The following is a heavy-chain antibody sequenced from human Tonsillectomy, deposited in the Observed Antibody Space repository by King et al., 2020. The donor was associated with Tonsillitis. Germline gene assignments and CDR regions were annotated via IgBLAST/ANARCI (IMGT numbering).Heavy chain of an antibody. D-gene: IGHD3-16*01. Sequence: QLVQSGAEVKKPGESLRISCKGSGYSFTNYCITWVRQLPGKGLEWMGKIDPSDSYTDYSPSFQGHVTISADKSISTAYLQWSSLKASDTAMYYCARTMQVHXALXXPXTXXDXXGQGXLXTVXS. J-gene: IGHJ5*02. CDR2: IDPSDSYT. CDR3: ARTMQVHXALXXPXTXXDX. V-gene: IGHV5-10-1*01. CDR1: GYSFTNYC.